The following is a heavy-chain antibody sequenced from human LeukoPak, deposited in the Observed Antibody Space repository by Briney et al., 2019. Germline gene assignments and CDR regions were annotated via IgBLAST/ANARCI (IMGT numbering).Heavy chain of an antibody. J-gene: IGHJ3*02. Sequence: GGSLRLSCAASGFTFSSYAMSWVRQSPGKGLEWVSAISGSGGSTYYADSVKGRFTISRDNSKNTPYLQMNSLRAEDTAVYYCAKNLYDYVWGSYRYSLGAFDIWGQGTMVTVSS. CDR2: ISGSGGST. V-gene: IGHV3-23*01. CDR1: GFTFSSYA. D-gene: IGHD3-16*02. CDR3: AKNLYDYVWGSYRYSLGAFDI.